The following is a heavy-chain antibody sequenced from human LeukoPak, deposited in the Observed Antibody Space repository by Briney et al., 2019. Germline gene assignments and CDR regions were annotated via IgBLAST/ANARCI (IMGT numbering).Heavy chain of an antibody. V-gene: IGHV1-69*05. Sequence: SVKVSCKSSGGTFSSYAISWVRQAPGQGLEWMGGIIPIFGTANYAQKFQGRVTITTDESTSTAYMELSSLRSEDTAMYYCATAPGPDSSMGYWGQGTLVTVSS. D-gene: IGHD3-22*01. J-gene: IGHJ4*02. CDR2: IIPIFGTA. CDR3: ATAPGPDSSMGY. CDR1: GGTFSSYA.